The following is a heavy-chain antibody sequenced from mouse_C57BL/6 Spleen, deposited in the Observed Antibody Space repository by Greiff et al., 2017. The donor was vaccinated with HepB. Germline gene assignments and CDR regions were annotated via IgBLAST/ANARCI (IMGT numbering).Heavy chain of an antibody. CDR2: IDPETGGT. J-gene: IGHJ3*01. CDR1: GYTFTDYE. D-gene: IGHD2-4*01. V-gene: IGHV1-15*01. CDR3: TRSGGLRPFAY. Sequence: QVQLQQSGAELVRPGASVTLSCKASGYTFTDYEMHWVKQTPVHGLEWIGAIDPETGGTAYNQKFKGKAILTADKSSSTAYMELRSLTSEDSAVYYCTRSGGLRPFAYWGQGTLVTVSA.